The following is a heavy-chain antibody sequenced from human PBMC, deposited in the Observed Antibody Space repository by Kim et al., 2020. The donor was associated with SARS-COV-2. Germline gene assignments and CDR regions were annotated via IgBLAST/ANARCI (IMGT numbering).Heavy chain of an antibody. D-gene: IGHD5-18*01. CDR1: GGTFSSYA. V-gene: IGHV1-69*04. CDR3: ASPQAMAYGMDV. CDR2: IISILGIA. Sequence: SVKVSCKASGGTFSSYAISWVRQAPGQGLEWMGRIISILGIANYAQKFQGRVTITADKSTSTAYMELSSLRSEDTAVYYCASPQAMAYGMDVWGQGTTVTVSS. J-gene: IGHJ6*02.